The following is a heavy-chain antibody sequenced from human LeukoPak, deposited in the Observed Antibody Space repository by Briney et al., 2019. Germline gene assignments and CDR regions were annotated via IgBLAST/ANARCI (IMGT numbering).Heavy chain of an antibody. CDR1: GYTFTGYY. Sequence: GASVKVSCKASGYTFTGYYMHWVRQAPGQGLEWMGWINPNSGGTNYAQKFQGWVTMTRDTSISTAYMELSRLRSDDTAVYYCARGGYSGSGGGYYFDYWGQGTLVTVSS. CDR3: ARGGYSGSGGGYYFDY. J-gene: IGHJ4*02. D-gene: IGHD6-13*01. V-gene: IGHV1-2*04. CDR2: INPNSGGT.